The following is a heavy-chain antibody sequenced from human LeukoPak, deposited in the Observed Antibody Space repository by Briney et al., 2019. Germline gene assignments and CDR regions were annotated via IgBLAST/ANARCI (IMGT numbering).Heavy chain of an antibody. V-gene: IGHV4-39*07. J-gene: IGHJ4*02. Sequence: PSETLSLTCTVSGGSISSSVYYWVWIRQPPGKGLEWIGNIYYTGNTYYNPSLKGRVTISVDTSNNQFSLQLSSVTAADTAVYYCARVRYRLAETYIDYWGQGTLVTVSS. D-gene: IGHD3-16*01. CDR3: ARVRYRLAETYIDY. CDR2: IYYTGNT. CDR1: GGSISSSVYY.